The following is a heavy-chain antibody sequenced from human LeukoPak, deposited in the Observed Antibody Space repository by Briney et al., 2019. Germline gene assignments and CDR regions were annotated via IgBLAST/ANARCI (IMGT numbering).Heavy chain of an antibody. CDR1: GFTFSSYA. J-gene: IGHJ4*02. Sequence: GGSLRLSCAASGFTFSSYAMSWVRQGPGKGLEWVSAISGSGGSTYYADSVKGRFTISRDNSKNTLYLQMNSLRAADTAVYYCAKETMVRGVISDYWGQGTLVTVPP. CDR3: AKETMVRGVISDY. V-gene: IGHV3-23*01. CDR2: ISGSGGST. D-gene: IGHD3-10*01.